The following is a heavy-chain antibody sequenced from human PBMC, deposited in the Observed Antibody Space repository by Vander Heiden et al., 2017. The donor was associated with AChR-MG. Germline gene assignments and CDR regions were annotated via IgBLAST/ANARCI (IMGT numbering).Heavy chain of an antibody. D-gene: IGHD3-10*01. Sequence: EVQLVESGGGLVQPGRSLRLSCAASGFTFDDYAMPWVRQAPGKGLEWVSGISWNSGSIGYADSVKGRFTISRDNAKNSLYLQMNSLRAEDTALYYCAKSYYYYGSGTYYFDYWGQGTLVTVSS. CDR3: AKSYYYYGSGTYYFDY. V-gene: IGHV3-9*01. CDR2: ISWNSGSI. J-gene: IGHJ4*02. CDR1: GFTFDDYA.